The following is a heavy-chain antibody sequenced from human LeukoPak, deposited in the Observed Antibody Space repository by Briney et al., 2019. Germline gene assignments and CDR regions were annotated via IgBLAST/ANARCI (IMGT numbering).Heavy chain of an antibody. CDR2: IDPNSGGT. Sequence: ASVKVSFTASGYTFTGYYMHWVRQAPGQGLEWMGWIDPNSGGTNYAQKFQGRVTMTRDTSISTAYMTLSALRSDDTAVYYCARVPYSVHFEHWGQGTLVIVSS. J-gene: IGHJ4*02. CDR1: GYTFTGYY. V-gene: IGHV1-2*02. CDR3: ARVPYSVHFEH. D-gene: IGHD5/OR15-5a*01.